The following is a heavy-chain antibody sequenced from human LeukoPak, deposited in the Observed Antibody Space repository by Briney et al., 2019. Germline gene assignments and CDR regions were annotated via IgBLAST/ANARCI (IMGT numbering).Heavy chain of an antibody. J-gene: IGHJ4*02. CDR3: ARSLYNWNYLDY. D-gene: IGHD1-20*01. CDR2: IYPGDSDT. V-gene: IGHV5-51*01. CDR1: GYSFTSYW. Sequence: GESLQISCKGSGYSFTSYWIGWVRQLPGKGLEWMGIIYPGDSDTRYSPSFQGQVTISADKSISTAYLQWSSLKASDTAMYYCARSLYNWNYLDYWGQGTLVTASS.